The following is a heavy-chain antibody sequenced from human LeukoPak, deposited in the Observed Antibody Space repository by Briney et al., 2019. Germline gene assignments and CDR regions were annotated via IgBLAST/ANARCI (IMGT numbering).Heavy chain of an antibody. J-gene: IGHJ4*02. CDR1: GGTFSSYA. CDR3: ARSIPYGTTWYGRSDY. V-gene: IGHV1-69*13. D-gene: IGHD6-13*01. CDR2: IIPIFGTA. Sequence: ASVNVSCKASGGTFSSYAISWVRQAPGQGLEWMGGIIPIFGTANYAQKFQGRVTITADESTSTAYMELSSLRSEDTAVYYCARSIPYGTTWYGRSDYWGQGTLVTVPS.